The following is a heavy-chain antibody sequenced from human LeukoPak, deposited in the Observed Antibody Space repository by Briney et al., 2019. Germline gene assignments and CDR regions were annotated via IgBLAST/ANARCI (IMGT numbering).Heavy chain of an antibody. CDR1: GGSISSYY. Sequence: SETLSLTCTVSGGSISSYYWSWIRQPPGKGLEWIGYIYYSGSTHYTPSLKSRVTISVDTSKNQFSLKLSSVTAADTAVYYCAREVDTAMPDWGQGTLVTVSS. V-gene: IGHV4-59*01. D-gene: IGHD5-18*01. CDR2: IYYSGST. J-gene: IGHJ4*02. CDR3: AREVDTAMPD.